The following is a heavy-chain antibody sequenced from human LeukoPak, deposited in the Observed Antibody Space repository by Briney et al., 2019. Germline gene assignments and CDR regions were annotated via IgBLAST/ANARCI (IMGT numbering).Heavy chain of an antibody. V-gene: IGHV3-21*01. CDR2: ISSSSSYI. CDR3: ARDSGEEGFDY. J-gene: IGHJ4*02. D-gene: IGHD3-10*01. CDR1: GFTFSSYS. Sequence: GGSLRLSCAASGFTFSSYSMNWVRQAPGKGLEWISSISSSSSYIYYADSVKGRFTISRDNAKNSLYLQMNSLRAEDTAVYYCARDSGEEGFDYWGQGTLVTVSS.